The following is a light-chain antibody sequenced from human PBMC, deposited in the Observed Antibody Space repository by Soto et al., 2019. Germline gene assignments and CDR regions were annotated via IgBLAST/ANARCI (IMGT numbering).Light chain of an antibody. CDR1: SSDVGAYNY. CDR3: CSFTSITTYV. V-gene: IGLV2-14*01. Sequence: QSALTQPASVSGSLGQSITISCTGTSSDVGAYNYVSWYQQQPGKAPKLMISEVSNRPSGVSNRFSGSKSGNTASLIISGLQAEDEADYYCCSFTSITTYVVGTGTKVTVL. CDR2: EVS. J-gene: IGLJ1*01.